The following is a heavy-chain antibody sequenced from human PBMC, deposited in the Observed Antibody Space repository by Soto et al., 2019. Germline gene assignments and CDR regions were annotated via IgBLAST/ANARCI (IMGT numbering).Heavy chain of an antibody. Sequence: VASVKVSCKASGGTFSSYAISWVRQAPGQGLEWMGGIIPIFGTANYAQKFQGRVTITEDTSTSTAYMELSSLRSEDTAVYYCARGGDSSSWYVSFDHWGQGTLVTVSS. CDR3: ARGGDSSSWYVSFDH. D-gene: IGHD6-13*01. J-gene: IGHJ4*02. CDR2: IIPIFGTA. CDR1: GGTFSSYA. V-gene: IGHV1-69*06.